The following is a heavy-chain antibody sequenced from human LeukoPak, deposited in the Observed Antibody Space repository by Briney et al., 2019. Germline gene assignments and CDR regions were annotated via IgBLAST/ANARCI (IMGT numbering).Heavy chain of an antibody. Sequence: ASVKVSCKASGYTLTSYYMHWVRQAPGQGLEWMGIINPSGGSTNYAQKFQGRVTMTRDMSTSTVNMELSSLRSEDTAVYYCARGSLFISNDYWGQGTLVTVSS. V-gene: IGHV1-46*01. CDR2: INPSGGST. D-gene: IGHD3-10*01. J-gene: IGHJ4*02. CDR1: GYTLTSYY. CDR3: ARGSLFISNDY.